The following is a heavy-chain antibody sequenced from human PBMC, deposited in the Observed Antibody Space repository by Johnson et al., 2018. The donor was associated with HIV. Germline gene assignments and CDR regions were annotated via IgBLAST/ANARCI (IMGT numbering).Heavy chain of an antibody. V-gene: IGHV3-30*03. CDR2: ISNDGSNK. Sequence: QMQLVESGGGVVQPGRSLRLSCAASGFTFSSYGMHWVRQAPGKGLEWVAVISNDGSNKYYADSVKGRFTISRDNAKNSLYLQMNSLRAEDTAVYYCARDLQGRDAFEIWGQGTMVTVSS. CDR3: ARDLQGRDAFEI. CDR1: GFTFSSYG. J-gene: IGHJ3*02.